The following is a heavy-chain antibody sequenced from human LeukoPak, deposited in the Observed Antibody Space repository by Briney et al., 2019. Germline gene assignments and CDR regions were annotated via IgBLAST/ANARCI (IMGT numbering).Heavy chain of an antibody. CDR3: ARNKINTVTTGWYFDL. D-gene: IGHD4-17*01. CDR1: GFTFSSYG. J-gene: IGHJ2*01. V-gene: IGHV3-21*01. CDR2: VSIGGSFI. Sequence: GGSLRLSCAASGFTFSSYGMNWVRQAPGKGLEGVSFVSIGGSFIYYADSVKGRFTISRDDAKNSPYLQMNSLTAEDTAEYYCARNKINTVTTGWYFDLWGRGTLVSVSS.